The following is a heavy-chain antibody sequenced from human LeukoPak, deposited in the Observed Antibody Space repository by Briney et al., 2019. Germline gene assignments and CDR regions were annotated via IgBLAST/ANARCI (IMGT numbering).Heavy chain of an antibody. J-gene: IGHJ4*02. D-gene: IGHD6-13*01. V-gene: IGHV3-21*01. CDR3: ARTANFAAGYYIDY. CDR2: ISGSSRHK. Sequence: GRSLRLSCEASGFTFSSYTMNWVRQAPGKGLEWVSSISGSSRHKYYADSVKGRFTISRDNAKNSLYLQMNSLRAEDTAVYYCARTANFAAGYYIDYWGQGTLVTVSS. CDR1: GFTFSSYT.